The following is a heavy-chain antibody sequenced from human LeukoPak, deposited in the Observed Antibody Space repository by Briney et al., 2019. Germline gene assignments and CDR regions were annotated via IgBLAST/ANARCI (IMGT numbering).Heavy chain of an antibody. D-gene: IGHD3-10*01. CDR3: ARVWFGELSSWPYFDY. CDR2: IIYSGNT. CDR1: SGSISSTSYY. Sequence: SETLSLTCTVSSGSISSTSYYWGWIRQPPGKGLEWIGGIIYSGNTYYNPSLKSRVTISVDTTKNQFSLKLSSVTAADTAVYYCARVWFGELSSWPYFDYWGQGTLVTVSS. J-gene: IGHJ4*02. V-gene: IGHV4-39*07.